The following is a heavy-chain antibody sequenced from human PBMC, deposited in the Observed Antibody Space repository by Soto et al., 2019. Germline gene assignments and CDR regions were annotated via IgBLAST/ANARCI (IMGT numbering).Heavy chain of an antibody. D-gene: IGHD3-10*01. CDR2: IYPDDSDT. Sequence: GESLKISCKGSGNSFTNYWIGWVRQMPGKGLEWMGIIYPDDSDTRYSPSFQGQVTISADKSINTAYLQWSSLKASDTAIYYCSRSYGSGTFKYYLHYWGQGTLVTVSS. J-gene: IGHJ4*02. CDR1: GNSFTNYW. CDR3: SRSYGSGTFKYYLHY. V-gene: IGHV5-51*01.